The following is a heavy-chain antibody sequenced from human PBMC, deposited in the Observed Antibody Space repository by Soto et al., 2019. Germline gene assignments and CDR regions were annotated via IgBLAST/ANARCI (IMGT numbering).Heavy chain of an antibody. CDR2: IWYDGSNK. D-gene: IGHD3-3*01. CDR3: ARDLTIFGVVIGAGYYYGMDV. CDR1: GFTFSSYG. Sequence: GGSLRLSCAASGFTFSSYGMHWVRQAPGKGLEWVAVIWYDGSNKYYADSVKGRFTISRDNSKNTLYLQMNSLRAEDTAVYYCARDLTIFGVVIGAGYYYGMDVWGQGTTVTVSS. V-gene: IGHV3-33*01. J-gene: IGHJ6*02.